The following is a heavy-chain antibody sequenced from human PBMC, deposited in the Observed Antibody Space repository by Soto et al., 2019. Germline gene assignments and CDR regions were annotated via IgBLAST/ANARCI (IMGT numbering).Heavy chain of an antibody. Sequence: EVQLVESGGGLVKPGGSLRLSCAGSGFPFSSYSMNWVRQAPGKGLEWVSSITGSSSYIHYADSVKGRFTISRDNAKNSLYMQGNTLRAEATAVYYCARVTYCSNVRCLSPIDSWGQGTLVTVSS. CDR3: ARVTYCSNVRCLSPIDS. V-gene: IGHV3-21*01. CDR2: ITGSSSYI. CDR1: GFPFSSYS. J-gene: IGHJ5*01. D-gene: IGHD2-8*01.